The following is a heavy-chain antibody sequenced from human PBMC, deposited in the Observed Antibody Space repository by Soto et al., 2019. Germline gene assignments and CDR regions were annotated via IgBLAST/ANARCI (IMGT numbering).Heavy chain of an antibody. Sequence: QVQLVESGGGVVQPGRSLRLSCAPSGFTFSSYAMHWVRQAPGKGLEWVAVISYDGSNKYYADSVKGRFTVSRDNSKNTLYLQMNSLRAEDTAVYYCVRDQSYSGSYYGNSDYWGQGTLVTVSS. D-gene: IGHD1-26*01. J-gene: IGHJ4*02. CDR1: GFTFSSYA. V-gene: IGHV3-30-3*01. CDR3: VRDQSYSGSYYGNSDY. CDR2: ISYDGSNK.